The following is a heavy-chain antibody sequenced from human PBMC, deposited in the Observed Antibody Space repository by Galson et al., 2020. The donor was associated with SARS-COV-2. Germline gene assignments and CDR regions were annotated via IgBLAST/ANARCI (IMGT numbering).Heavy chain of an antibody. J-gene: IGHJ6*02. Sequence: NSWESLTLSCAASGFPFSTYSMNWVRLPPGKGLEWVSSISTSSSYTYYVDSVKGRFSIYRDNPRNSLYLQMNSLRAEDTAVYYCARDEGIRGYNYGRLYYGMDVWGQGTTITVSS. V-gene: IGHV3-21*01. CDR1: GFPFSTYS. CDR2: ISTSSSYT. CDR3: ARDEGIRGYNYGRLYYGMDV. D-gene: IGHD5-18*01.